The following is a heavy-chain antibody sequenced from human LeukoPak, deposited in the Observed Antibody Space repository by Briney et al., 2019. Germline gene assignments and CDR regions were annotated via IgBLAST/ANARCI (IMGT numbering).Heavy chain of an antibody. V-gene: IGHV3-23*01. D-gene: IGHD3-10*01. CDR3: AKGALYYYGSGSYPNLQD. J-gene: IGHJ1*01. CDR2: ISGSGGST. CDR1: GFTFSSYA. Sequence: GGSLRLSGAASGFTFSSYAMSWVRQAPGKGLEWVSAISGSGGSTYYADSVKGRFTISRDNSKNTLYLQMNSLRAEDTAVYYCAKGALYYYGSGSYPNLQDWGQGTLVTVSS.